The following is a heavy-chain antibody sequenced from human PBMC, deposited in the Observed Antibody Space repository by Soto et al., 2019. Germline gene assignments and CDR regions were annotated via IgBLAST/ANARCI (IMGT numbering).Heavy chain of an antibody. CDR2: MNPNSGNT. V-gene: IGHV1-8*01. D-gene: IGHD3-3*01. CDR3: ARVSRGSEWLLHYYYYYGMDV. Sequence: ASVKVSCKASGYTFTSYDINWVRQATEQGLEWMGWMNPNSGNTGYAQKFQGRVTMTRNTSISTAYMELSSLRSEDTAVYYCARVSRGSEWLLHYYYYYGMDVWGQGTTVTVS. J-gene: IGHJ6*02. CDR1: GYTFTSYD.